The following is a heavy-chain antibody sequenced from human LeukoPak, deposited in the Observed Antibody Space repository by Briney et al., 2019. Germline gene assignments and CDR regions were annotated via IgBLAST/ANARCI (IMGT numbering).Heavy chain of an antibody. Sequence: PSETLSLTCTVSGGSISSSSYHWGWIRQPPGKGLEWIGSIYYSGSTYYNPSLKSRVTISVDTSKNQFSLKLSSVTAADTAVYYCARDGIEWFGELLYYLPNWFDPWGQGTLVTVSS. D-gene: IGHD3-10*01. J-gene: IGHJ5*02. CDR3: ARDGIEWFGELLYYLPNWFDP. V-gene: IGHV4-39*07. CDR1: GGSISSSSYH. CDR2: IYYSGST.